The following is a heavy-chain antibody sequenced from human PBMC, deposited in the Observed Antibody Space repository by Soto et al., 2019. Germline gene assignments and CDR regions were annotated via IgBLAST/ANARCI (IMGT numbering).Heavy chain of an antibody. CDR1: GFTFKNYD. CDR3: AKGRGGSGSLTPRVDF. V-gene: IGHV3-23*01. CDR2: IRGGGGTP. Sequence: EVQLLESGGGLVQPGGSLRLSCAASGFTFKNYDMTWVRQAPGKGLEWVSAIRGGGGTPSYADSVKGRFTVSRDGSKNTVYLQMNSLRAEDTALYYCAKGRGGSGSLTPRVDFWGQGTLVTVSS. J-gene: IGHJ4*02. D-gene: IGHD3-10*01.